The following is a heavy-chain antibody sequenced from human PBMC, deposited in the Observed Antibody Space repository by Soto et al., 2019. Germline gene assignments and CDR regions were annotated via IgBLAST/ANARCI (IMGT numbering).Heavy chain of an antibody. CDR1: GGSISSGGYS. D-gene: IGHD4-17*01. CDR2: IYHSGST. J-gene: IGHJ4*02. V-gene: IGHV4-30-2*01. Sequence: SETLSLTCAVSGGSISSGGYSWSWIRQPSGKGLEWIGYIYHSGSTYYNPSLKSRVTISVDRSKNQFSLKLSSVTAADTAVYYCARAHPVGGISTVTTHYFDYWGQGTLVTVSS. CDR3: ARAHPVGGISTVTTHYFDY.